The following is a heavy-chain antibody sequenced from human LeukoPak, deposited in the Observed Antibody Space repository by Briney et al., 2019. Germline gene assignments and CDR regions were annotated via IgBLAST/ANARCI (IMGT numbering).Heavy chain of an antibody. CDR3: ARLLPIVVVNYNYYYMDV. J-gene: IGHJ6*03. Sequence: PSGTLSLTCAVSGGSISSSNWGSWVRQPPGKGLEWIGEIYHSGSTKYNPSLKSRVTISVDKSKNQFSLKLNSVTAADTAVYYCARLLPIVVVNYNYYYMDVWGKGTTITVSS. CDR2: IYHSGST. V-gene: IGHV4-4*02. CDR1: GGSISSSNW. D-gene: IGHD3-22*01.